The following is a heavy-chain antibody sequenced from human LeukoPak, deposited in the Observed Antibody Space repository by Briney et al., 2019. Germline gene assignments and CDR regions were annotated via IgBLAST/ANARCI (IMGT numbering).Heavy chain of an antibody. CDR3: AKEIGPLDS. V-gene: IGHV3-23*01. D-gene: IGHD3/OR15-3a*01. CDR2: ISGSGDYT. CDR1: GFTFSSYA. J-gene: IGHJ5*01. Sequence: GGSPRLSCAASGFTFSSYAMTWVRQAPGKGLEWVSTISGSGDYTYYADSVKGRFTISRDNSKNTLYLQMNSLSAEDTAVYYWAKEIGPLDSWAQGTLATVSS.